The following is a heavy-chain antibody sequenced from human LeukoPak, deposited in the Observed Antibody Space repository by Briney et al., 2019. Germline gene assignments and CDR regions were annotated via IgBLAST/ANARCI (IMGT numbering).Heavy chain of an antibody. CDR3: ASSVITMVRGVMTAYYYYGMDV. CDR1: GGTFISYA. D-gene: IGHD3-10*01. Sequence: SVKVSCQASGGTFISYAISWVRQAPGQGLEWMGGIIPIFGTANYAQKFQGRVTITADESTSTAYMELSSLRSEDTAVYYCASSVITMVRGVMTAYYYYGMDVWGQGTTVTVSS. J-gene: IGHJ6*02. CDR2: IIPIFGTA. V-gene: IGHV1-69*13.